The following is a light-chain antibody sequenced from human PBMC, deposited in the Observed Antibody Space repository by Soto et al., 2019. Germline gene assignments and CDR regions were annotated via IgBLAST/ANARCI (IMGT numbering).Light chain of an antibody. CDR3: QQYYRPWT. CDR2: WSS. J-gene: IGKJ1*01. CDR1: QSVFYSSNNKNY. Sequence: DIVMTQSPDSLAVSLGERATINCKSSQSVFYSSNNKNYLAWYQQKPGQPPKLLFYWSSTRESGVPDRFSGSGSGTDFTLTISSLQAEDVAVYYCQQYYRPWTFGQGTKVEIK. V-gene: IGKV4-1*01.